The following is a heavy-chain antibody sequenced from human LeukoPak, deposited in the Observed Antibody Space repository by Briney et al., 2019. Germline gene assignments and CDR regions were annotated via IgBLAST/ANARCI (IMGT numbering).Heavy chain of an antibody. CDR3: ARDRYSSGWLGY. V-gene: IGHV3-23*01. D-gene: IGHD6-19*01. Sequence: GGSLRLSCAASGFTFSSYAMSWVRQAPGKGLEWVSAISGSGGSTYCADSVKGRFTISRDNSKNTLYLQMNSLRAEDTAVYYCARDRYSSGWLGYWGQGTLVTVSS. CDR1: GFTFSSYA. CDR2: ISGSGGST. J-gene: IGHJ4*02.